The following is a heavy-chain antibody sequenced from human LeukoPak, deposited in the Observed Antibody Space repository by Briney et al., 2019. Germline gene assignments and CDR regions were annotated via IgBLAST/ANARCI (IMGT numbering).Heavy chain of an antibody. J-gene: IGHJ6*03. CDR3: ARGYCTDGVCSVYYYYYMDV. CDR1: GFTFSSYA. CDR2: ISGSGGST. V-gene: IGHV3-23*01. D-gene: IGHD2-8*01. Sequence: GGSLRLSCAASGFTFSSYAMSWVRQAPGKGLEWVSGISGSGGSTYYADSVKGRFTISRDNAKNSLYLQMNSLRAEDTAVYYCARGYCTDGVCSVYYYYYMDVWGKGTTVTVSS.